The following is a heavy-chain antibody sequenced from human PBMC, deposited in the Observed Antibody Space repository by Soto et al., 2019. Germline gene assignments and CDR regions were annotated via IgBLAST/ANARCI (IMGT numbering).Heavy chain of an antibody. CDR2: INNYNGHT. Sequence: VVLVQSGAEVKSLGATVKVSYQASGYSFSKFGIGWVRQAPGRGFEWVGWINNYNGHTNFAPKFKGRVSLPRDSSATTAYMELSSLPPDDSAIYFCARAEGMAPYYSYAMDVWGQGTAVTVSS. V-gene: IGHV1-18*04. J-gene: IGHJ6*02. CDR1: GYSFSKFG. CDR3: ARAEGMAPYYSYAMDV.